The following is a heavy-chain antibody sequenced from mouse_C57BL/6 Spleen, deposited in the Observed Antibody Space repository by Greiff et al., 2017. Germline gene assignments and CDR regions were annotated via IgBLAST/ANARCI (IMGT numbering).Heavy chain of an antibody. V-gene: IGHV1-72*01. CDR3: AREANWDEFAY. CDR1: GYTFTRYW. CDR2: IDPNSGGT. J-gene: IGHJ3*01. Sequence: QVQLQQPGAELVKPGASVKMSCKASGYTFTRYWMHWVKQRPGRGLAWIGRIDPNSGGTKYNEKFKSKATMTVDKPARTANMRLSTLTSEDSSGTNWAREANWDEFAYWGQGTLVTVAA. D-gene: IGHD4-1*02.